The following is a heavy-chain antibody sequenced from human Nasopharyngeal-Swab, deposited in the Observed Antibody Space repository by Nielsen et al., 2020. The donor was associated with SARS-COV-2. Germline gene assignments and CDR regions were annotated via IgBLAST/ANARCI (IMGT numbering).Heavy chain of an antibody. V-gene: IGHV3-21*01. Sequence: GGPLRPSCAASGFTSSSYSMNWVRQAPAKGLEWVSSISSSSSYIYYADSVKGRFTISRDNAKNSLYLQMNSLRAEDTAVYYCTVVSEYYYYYGMDVWGQGTTVTVSS. J-gene: IGHJ6*02. CDR1: GFTSSSYS. CDR3: TVVSEYYYYYGMDV. CDR2: ISSSSSYI. D-gene: IGHD4-23*01.